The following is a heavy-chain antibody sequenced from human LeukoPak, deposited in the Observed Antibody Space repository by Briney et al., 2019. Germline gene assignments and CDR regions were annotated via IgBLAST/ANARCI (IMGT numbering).Heavy chain of an antibody. D-gene: IGHD3-22*01. V-gene: IGHV3-30*03. J-gene: IGHJ4*02. CDR1: GFTFRSYG. Sequence: PGGSLRLSCAASGFTFRSYGMHWVRQAPGKGLEWVAVISYDGSNKYNADSVNGRFTISRDKSKSTLYLKMNSLRAEDTAVYYCAVSSGYYYSRFDYWGQGTLVTVSS. CDR2: ISYDGSNK. CDR3: AVSSGYYYSRFDY.